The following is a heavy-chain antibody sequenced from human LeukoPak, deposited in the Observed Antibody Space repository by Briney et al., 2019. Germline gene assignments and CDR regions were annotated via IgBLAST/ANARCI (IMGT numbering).Heavy chain of an antibody. CDR2: IKQDGSEK. V-gene: IGHV3-7*01. CDR3: ARGTNYYGSGSYYNHYYYGMDV. Sequence: PGGSLRLSCAASGFTFSNYWLSWVRQAPGKGLEWVANIKQDGSEKWYVDSVKGRFTISRDNAKNSLYLQINSLRAEDTAVYYCARGTNYYGSGSYYNHYYYGMDVWGQGTTVTVSS. CDR1: GFTFSNYW. D-gene: IGHD3-10*01. J-gene: IGHJ6*02.